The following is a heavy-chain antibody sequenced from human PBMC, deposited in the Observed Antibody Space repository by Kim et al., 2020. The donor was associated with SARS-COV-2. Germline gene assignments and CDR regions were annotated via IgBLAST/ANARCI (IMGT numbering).Heavy chain of an antibody. CDR1: GFSFSDNY. Sequence: GGSLRLSCVASGFSFSDNYMDWVRQAPGKGLEWVGRIRNKPNSYTTEYAPSVKGRFTVSRDDSKNSLYLQMDSLKPEDTAMYYCVKGHRGLDSWGQGTRGTVSS. CDR2: IRNKPNSYTT. CDR3: VKGHRGLDS. V-gene: IGHV3-72*01. J-gene: IGHJ4*02.